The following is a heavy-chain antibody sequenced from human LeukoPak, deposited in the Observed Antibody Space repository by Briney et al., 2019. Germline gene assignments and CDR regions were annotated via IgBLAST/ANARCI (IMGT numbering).Heavy chain of an antibody. J-gene: IGHJ4*02. V-gene: IGHV4-34*01. CDR3: ARLPVGYCSSTSCYGHFDY. CDR2: INHSGST. D-gene: IGHD2-2*03. CDR1: GGSFSGYY. Sequence: SETLSLTCAVYGGSFSGYYWSWIRQPPGKGLEWIGEINHSGSTNYNPSLKSRVTISVDTSKNQSSLKLSSVTAADTAVYYCARLPVGYCSSTSCYGHFDYWGQGTLVTVSS.